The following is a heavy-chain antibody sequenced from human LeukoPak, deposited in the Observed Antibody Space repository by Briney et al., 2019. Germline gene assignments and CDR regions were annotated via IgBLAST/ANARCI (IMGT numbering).Heavy chain of an antibody. V-gene: IGHV3-30-3*01. CDR1: GFTFSSYA. J-gene: IGHJ6*02. CDR2: ISYDGSNK. D-gene: IGHD3-22*01. CDR3: ARDYDSSGYYYTLWYYYYGMDV. Sequence: GSLRLSCAASGFTFSSYAMHWVRQAPGKGLEWVAVISYDGSNKYYADSVKGRFTISRDNSKNTLYLQMNSLRAEDTAVYYCARDYDSSGYYYTLWYYYYGMDVWGQGTTVTVSS.